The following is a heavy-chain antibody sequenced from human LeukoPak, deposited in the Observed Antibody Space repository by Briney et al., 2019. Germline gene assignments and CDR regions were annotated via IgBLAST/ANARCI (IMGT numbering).Heavy chain of an antibody. J-gene: IGHJ4*02. CDR3: ARVGDWNDLVY. D-gene: IGHD1-1*01. CDR1: GGSINSYY. CDR2: IYYSGST. Sequence: SETLSLTCTVSGGSINSYYWSWIRQPPGKGLEWIGYIYYSGSTNYDPSLKSRVTILVDTSKNQFSLKLSSVTAADTAVYYCARVGDWNDLVYWGQGILVTVSS. V-gene: IGHV4-59*01.